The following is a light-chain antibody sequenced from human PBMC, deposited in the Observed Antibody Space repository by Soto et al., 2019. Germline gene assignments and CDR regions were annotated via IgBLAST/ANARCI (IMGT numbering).Light chain of an antibody. CDR2: EVS. CDR3: SSFSRSTTLDYV. J-gene: IGLJ1*01. Sequence: QSALTQPASVSGSPGQSITISCTGTSSDVGGYTYVSWYQRYPGKAPQLIIYEVSNRPSGVSNRFSGSKSGNTASLTISGLQAEDEAEYYCSSFSRSTTLDYVFGTGTKLTVL. V-gene: IGLV2-14*01. CDR1: SSDVGGYTY.